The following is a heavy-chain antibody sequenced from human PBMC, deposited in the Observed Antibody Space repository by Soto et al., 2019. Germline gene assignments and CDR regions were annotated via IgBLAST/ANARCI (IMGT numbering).Heavy chain of an antibody. V-gene: IGHV5-51*01. D-gene: IGHD4-4*01. CDR3: ARNNYPRYYYYGMDV. CDR2: IYPGDSDT. J-gene: IGHJ6*02. CDR1: GYSFTSCW. Sequence: GESLVISCQVSGYSFTSCWIGWVRQMPGKGLECMGIIYPGDSDTRYSPPFQGQVSISADKSISTAYLQWSSLKASDTAMYYCARNNYPRYYYYGMDVWSQGTTVTVS.